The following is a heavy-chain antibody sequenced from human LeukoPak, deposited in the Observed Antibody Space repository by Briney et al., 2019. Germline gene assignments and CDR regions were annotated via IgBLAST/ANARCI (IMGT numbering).Heavy chain of an antibody. Sequence: SETLSLTCTVSGGSISSPTYSWAWIRQPPGKGLGWLGSVPHSGSAYYSPSLKSRVTMSGDTSKNQFSLRLSSVTAADTAVYYCARRQLAAGGRGYFFDYWGQGTLVTVSS. CDR2: VPHSGSA. CDR3: ARRQLAAGGRGYFFDY. CDR1: GGSISSPTYS. J-gene: IGHJ4*02. D-gene: IGHD6-13*01. V-gene: IGHV4-39*01.